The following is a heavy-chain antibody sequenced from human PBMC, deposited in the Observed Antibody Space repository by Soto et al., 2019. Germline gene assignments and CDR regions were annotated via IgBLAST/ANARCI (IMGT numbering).Heavy chain of an antibody. CDR3: ARPSSIAARAFDY. Sequence: GGSLRLSCAASGFTFSSYSMNWVRQAPGKGLEWVSSISSSSSYIYYADSVKGRFTISRDNAKNSLYLQMNSLRAEDTAVYYCARPSSIAARAFDYWGQGTLVTVSS. CDR1: GFTFSSYS. J-gene: IGHJ4*02. V-gene: IGHV3-21*01. CDR2: ISSSSSYI. D-gene: IGHD6-6*01.